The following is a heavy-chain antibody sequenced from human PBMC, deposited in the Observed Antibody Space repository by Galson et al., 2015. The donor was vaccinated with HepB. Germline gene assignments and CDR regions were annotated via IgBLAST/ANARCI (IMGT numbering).Heavy chain of an antibody. CDR1: GYTFTSYA. J-gene: IGHJ5*02. CDR3: ARVPLKQQLVTNWFDP. V-gene: IGHV1-3*01. Sequence: SVKVSCKASGYTFTSYAMHWVRQAPGQRLEWMGWINAGNGNTKYSQKFQGRVTITRDTSASTAYMELSSLRSEDTAVYYCARVPLKQQLVTNWFDPWGQGTLVTVSS. D-gene: IGHD6-13*01. CDR2: INAGNGNT.